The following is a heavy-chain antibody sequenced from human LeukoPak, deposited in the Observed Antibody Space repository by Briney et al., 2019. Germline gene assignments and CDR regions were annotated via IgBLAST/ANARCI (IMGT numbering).Heavy chain of an antibody. J-gene: IGHJ4*02. CDR3: ATEGATRGYYYDSSAYWFDY. D-gene: IGHD3-22*01. Sequence: PSETLSLTCIVTGGSISSSSYYWGWIRQPPGKGLEWIGSVYYSGSTYYNPSLKSRVTISQDTSENQFSLKLSSVTAADTAVYYCATEGATRGYYYDSSAYWFDYWGQGTLVTVSS. CDR1: GGSISSSSYY. V-gene: IGHV4-39*07. CDR2: VYYSGST.